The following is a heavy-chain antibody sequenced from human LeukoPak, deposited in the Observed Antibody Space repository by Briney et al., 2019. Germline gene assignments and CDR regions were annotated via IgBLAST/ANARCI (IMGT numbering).Heavy chain of an antibody. J-gene: IGHJ4*02. CDR2: IRYDGSNK. V-gene: IGHV3-30*02. D-gene: IGHD2-2*02. CDR3: AKDRCSSTSCYRGIGDY. Sequence: GGSLRLSCAASGFIFSNYGMHWVRQAPGKGLEWVAFIRYDGSNKYYADSVKGRFTISRDNSKNTLYLQMNSLRAEDTAVYYCAKDRCSSTSCYRGIGDYWGQGTLVTVSS. CDR1: GFIFSNYG.